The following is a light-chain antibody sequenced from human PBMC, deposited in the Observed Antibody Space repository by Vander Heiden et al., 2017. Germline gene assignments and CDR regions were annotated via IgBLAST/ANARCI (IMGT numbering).Light chain of an antibody. CDR3: QQDDTLPLT. V-gene: IGKV1-33*01. CDR1: QDISNL. Sequence: DIQMTQSPSSLSASVGDRVTITCQASQDISNLLNWYQQKPGKAPNLLIYGASNLETGVPSRFSGSGSETDFTFTISSLQPEDIATYYCQQDDTLPLTFGHGTKVDIK. J-gene: IGKJ3*01. CDR2: GAS.